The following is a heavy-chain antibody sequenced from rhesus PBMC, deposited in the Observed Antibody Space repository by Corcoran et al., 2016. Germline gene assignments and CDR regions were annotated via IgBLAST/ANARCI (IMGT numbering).Heavy chain of an antibody. J-gene: IGHJ4*01. CDR1: SGSISDSYR. V-gene: IGHV4S10*01. D-gene: IGHD3-34*01. Sequence: QVQLQESGPGVVKPSETLSLTCAVSSGSISDSYRWSWIRQPPGKGLEWIGYIYGSSTTTNYNPSLKSRVTISKDTSKNQFSLKLSSVTAADTAVYYCARDNWGDYEVFDYWGQGVLVTVSS. CDR2: IYGSSTTT. CDR3: ARDNWGDYEVFDY.